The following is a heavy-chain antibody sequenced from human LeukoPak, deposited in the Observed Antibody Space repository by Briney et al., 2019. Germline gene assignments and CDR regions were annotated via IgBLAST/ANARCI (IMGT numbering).Heavy chain of an antibody. CDR2: ISYDGSNK. V-gene: IGHV3-30*04. CDR1: GFTFSSYA. CDR3: AKEWYSGSYNFDY. J-gene: IGHJ4*02. D-gene: IGHD1-26*01. Sequence: GGSLRLSCAASGFTFSSYAMHWVRQAPGKGLEWVAVISYDGSNKYYADSVKGRFTISRDNSKNTLYLQMNSLRAEDTAVYYCAKEWYSGSYNFDYWGQGTLVTVSS.